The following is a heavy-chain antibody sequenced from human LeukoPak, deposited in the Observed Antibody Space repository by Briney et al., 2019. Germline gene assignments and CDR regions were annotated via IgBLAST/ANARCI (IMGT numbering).Heavy chain of an antibody. D-gene: IGHD1-14*01. Sequence: GGSLRLSCAASEFIFSSYWMHWVRQGPRKGLVWVSGINTDGSSTYYADSVKGRFTISRDNAKNTLDLQMNRRRAEDTAVYYCTRDVYARTSDIWGQGRMVTVSS. CDR2: INTDGSST. V-gene: IGHV3-74*01. J-gene: IGHJ3*02. CDR1: EFIFSSYW. CDR3: TRDVYARTSDI.